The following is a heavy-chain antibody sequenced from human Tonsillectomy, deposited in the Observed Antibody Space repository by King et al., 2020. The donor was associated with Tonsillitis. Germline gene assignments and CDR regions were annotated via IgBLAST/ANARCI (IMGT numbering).Heavy chain of an antibody. J-gene: IGHJ3*02. D-gene: IGHD3-10*01. CDR3: ARDRPVGYYGSGRSHAFEI. V-gene: IGHV4-59*01. Sequence: VQLQESGPGLVKPSETLSLTCTVSGGSISSYYWSWIRQPPGKGLEWIGYIYYSGSTNYNPSLKSRVTISVDTSKNQVSLKLSSVTAADTAVYYCARDRPVGYYGSGRSHAFEIWGQGTMVTVSS. CDR2: IYYSGST. CDR1: GGSISSYY.